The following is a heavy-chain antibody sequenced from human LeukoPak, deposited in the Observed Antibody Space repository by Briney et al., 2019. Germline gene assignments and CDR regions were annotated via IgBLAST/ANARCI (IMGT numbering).Heavy chain of an antibody. Sequence: GGSLRLSCAASGFTVSTYWMHWVRQVPGKGLVRVSGISSDGATTHYADSVKGRFTISRDNAKNTLYLQMNSLRVEDTAVYYCARGSGFGVWGQGTLVTVSS. CDR2: ISSDGATT. CDR3: ARGSGFGV. D-gene: IGHD3-9*01. V-gene: IGHV3-74*01. J-gene: IGHJ4*02. CDR1: GFTVSTYW.